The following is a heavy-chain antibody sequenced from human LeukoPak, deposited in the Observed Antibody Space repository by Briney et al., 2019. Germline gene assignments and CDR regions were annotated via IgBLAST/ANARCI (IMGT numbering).Heavy chain of an antibody. J-gene: IGHJ4*01. CDR2: ISDTGKVV. CDR3: DNGEW. CDR1: GFNFGDFA. Sequence: GRSLRLSRIVSGFNFGDFAMSWVRQVPGRSPEFVSSISDTGKVVFYRDSVRGRATVSRDNSRSTLYLQLSDVRGDDTAVYYCDNGEWWGPGTQVVVSS. V-gene: IGHV3-23*01. D-gene: IGHD3-3*01.